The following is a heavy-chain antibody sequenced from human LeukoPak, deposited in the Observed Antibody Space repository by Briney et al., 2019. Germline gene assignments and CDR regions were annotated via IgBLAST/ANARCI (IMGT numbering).Heavy chain of an antibody. V-gene: IGHV3-23*01. CDR1: GISFTTYA. D-gene: IGHD6-6*01. Sequence: PGGSLRLSCAASGISFTTYAMTWVRQAPGKGLEWVSGISGSGESTYYTDSVKGRFTISRDNSKNTLYLQMNSLRAEDTAVYYCAKGAYSSSRGGTFDIWGQGTMVTVSS. CDR3: AKGAYSSSRGGTFDI. CDR2: ISGSGEST. J-gene: IGHJ3*02.